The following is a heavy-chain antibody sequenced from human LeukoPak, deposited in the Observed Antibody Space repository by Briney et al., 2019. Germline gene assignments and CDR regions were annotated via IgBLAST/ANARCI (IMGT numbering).Heavy chain of an antibody. CDR2: ISSSSNTI. J-gene: IGHJ4*02. V-gene: IGHV3-48*01. Sequence: GGSLRLSCAASGFTFSSYGMNWVRQAPGKGLEWVSYISSSSNTIYYADSVKGRFTISRDNAKNSLYLQMNSLRAEDTAVYYCARDPYGYYWGQGTLVTVSS. D-gene: IGHD2-2*03. CDR3: ARDPYGYY. CDR1: GFTFSSYG.